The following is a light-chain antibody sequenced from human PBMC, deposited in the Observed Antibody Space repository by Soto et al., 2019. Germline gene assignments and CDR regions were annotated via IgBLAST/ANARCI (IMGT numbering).Light chain of an antibody. V-gene: IGKV1-39*01. CDR2: SAS. Sequence: DIQMTQSPSSLSASVGDRVTITCRTSQSISTYLNWYQQKPGTAPKLLIYSASSLQSGVTSRFSGSGSGTDFTLTISSLQPEDFAIYHCQQSYTIPYTFGQGTKLEIK. J-gene: IGKJ2*01. CDR1: QSISTY. CDR3: QQSYTIPYT.